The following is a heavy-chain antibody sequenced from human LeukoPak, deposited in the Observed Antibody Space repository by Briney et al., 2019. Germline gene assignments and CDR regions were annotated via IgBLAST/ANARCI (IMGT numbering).Heavy chain of an antibody. V-gene: IGHV3-23*01. CDR1: GFTFSRNA. D-gene: IGHD7-27*01. CDR2: ISGSGGNT. J-gene: IGHJ3*02. Sequence: PGGSLRLSCAASGFTFSRNAMSWVRQAPGKGLGWVSAISGSGGNTYFADSVKGRFTISIDNSNNTLYLQMNSLRAEDTAVYYCAKVLGVANWADAFDIWGQGTMVTVSS. CDR3: AKVLGVANWADAFDI.